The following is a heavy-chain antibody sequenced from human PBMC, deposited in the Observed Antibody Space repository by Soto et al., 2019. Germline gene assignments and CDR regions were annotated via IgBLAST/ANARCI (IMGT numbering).Heavy chain of an antibody. V-gene: IGHV3-30-3*01. D-gene: IGHD6-13*01. CDR1: GXTFSSYT. CDR3: XXXXXXXXXAPGY. J-gene: IGHJ4*02. CDR2: ISYDGSDK. Sequence: QVQLVESGGGVVQPGRSLRLSCAASGXTFSSYTMHWVRQTPGKGLEWVAVISYDGSDKYYADSVKGRFTISRDNSKNTLYLQMNSLRAEDXXXXXXXXXXXXXXXAPGYWGQGTLVTVSS.